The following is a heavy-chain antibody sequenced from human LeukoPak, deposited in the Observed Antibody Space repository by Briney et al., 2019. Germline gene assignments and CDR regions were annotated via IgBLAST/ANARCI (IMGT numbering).Heavy chain of an antibody. CDR1: GGSISSYY. Sequence: PSETLSLTCTVSGGSISSYYWSWIRQAPGKGLEWIGYIYYSGSTNYNPSLKSRVTISVDTSKNQFSLKLSSVTAADTAVYYCARSFPGDDFWSGYYVGGGSLALDYWGQGTLVTVSS. CDR2: IYYSGST. CDR3: ARSFPGDDFWSGYYVGGGSLALDY. J-gene: IGHJ4*02. D-gene: IGHD3-3*01. V-gene: IGHV4-59*01.